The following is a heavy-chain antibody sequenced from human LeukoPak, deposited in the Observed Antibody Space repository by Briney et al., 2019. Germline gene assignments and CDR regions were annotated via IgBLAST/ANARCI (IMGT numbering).Heavy chain of an antibody. CDR2: ISYDGSNK. CDR3: ARGTTIFAVVSYPDY. D-gene: IGHD3-3*01. V-gene: IGHV3-30-3*01. Sequence: GGSLRLSCAASGFTFSSYAMHWVRQAPGKGLEWVAVISYDGSNKYYADSVKGRFTISRDNSQNTLYLQMNSLRAEDTAVYYCARGTTIFAVVSYPDYWGQGTLVTVSS. CDR1: GFTFSSYA. J-gene: IGHJ4*02.